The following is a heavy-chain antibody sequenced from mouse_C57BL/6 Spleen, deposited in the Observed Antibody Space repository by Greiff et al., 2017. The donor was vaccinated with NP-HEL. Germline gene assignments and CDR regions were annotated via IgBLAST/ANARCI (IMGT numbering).Heavy chain of an antibody. CDR2: IYPGDGDT. V-gene: IGHV1-80*01. D-gene: IGHD1-1*01. CDR1: GYAFSSYW. J-gene: IGHJ1*03. CDR3: ARSAYISTVVERNWYFDV. Sequence: VQLQQSGAELVKPGASVKISCKASGYAFSSYWMNWVKQRPGKGLEWIGQIYPGDGDTNYNGKFKGKATLTADKSSSTAYMQLSSLTSEDSAVYYCARSAYISTVVERNWYFDVWGTGTTVTVSS.